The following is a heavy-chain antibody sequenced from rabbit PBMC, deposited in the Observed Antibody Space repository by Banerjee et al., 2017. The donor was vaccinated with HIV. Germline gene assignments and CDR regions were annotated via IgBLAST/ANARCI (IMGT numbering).Heavy chain of an antibody. V-gene: IGHV1S45*01. Sequence: QEQLVEYGGDLVQPEGSLTLTCKASGFSFSSGYWMCWVRQAPGKGLEWIGCIGIGSGTTYYASWAKGRFTITRSTSLNTVTLKMTSLTAADTATYFCAKDLAGVIGWNFNFWGQGTLVTVS. J-gene: IGHJ3*01. CDR1: GFSFSSGYW. D-gene: IGHD4-1*01. CDR3: AKDLAGVIGWNFNF. CDR2: IGIGSGTT.